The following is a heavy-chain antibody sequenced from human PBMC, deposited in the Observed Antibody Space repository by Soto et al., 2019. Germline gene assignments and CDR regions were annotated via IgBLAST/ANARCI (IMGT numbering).Heavy chain of an antibody. D-gene: IGHD3-10*01. J-gene: IGHJ6*02. V-gene: IGHV4-59*08. Sequence: QVQLQESGPGLVKPSETLSLTCSVSGGSITSHYCSWFRQPPGKGLEWIGYIHHSGSTSYNPSLKSRVTXXVXTXXNRFSRKVNSVTAADTALYYCARQGFGQLHGLVDVWGPGTTVTVSS. CDR2: IHHSGST. CDR1: GGSITSHY. CDR3: ARQGFGQLHGLVDV.